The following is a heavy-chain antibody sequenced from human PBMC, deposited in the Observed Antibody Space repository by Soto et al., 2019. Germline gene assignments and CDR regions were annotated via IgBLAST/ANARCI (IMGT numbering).Heavy chain of an antibody. CDR1: GGTFNTYA. CDR2: ISPMFGAA. D-gene: IGHD3-10*01. J-gene: IGHJ4*02. Sequence: QVQLVQSGAEMKKPGSSVKVSCQSSGGTFNTYAMNWVRQAPGQGPEWMGDISPMFGAANYAPKFQGRGTITADESTGKSYMQLGSLTSEHTAIYFCAREVQVHTPAFVYWGQGTLVTVSS. V-gene: IGHV1-69*01. CDR3: AREVQVHTPAFVY.